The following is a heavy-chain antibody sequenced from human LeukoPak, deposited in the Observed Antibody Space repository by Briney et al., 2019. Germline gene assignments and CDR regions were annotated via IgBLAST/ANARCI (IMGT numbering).Heavy chain of an antibody. CDR3: AIDQISINAFDM. J-gene: IGHJ3*02. CDR1: DASISSHY. CDR2: ISYIGTT. V-gene: IGHV4-59*11. Sequence: SETLSLTCTVSDASISSHYLTWIRQPPGKGLEWIGYISYIGTTNYNPCLKSRVTISVDTSKYEFCLKLSSVTAADTAVYYCAIDQISINAFDMWGQGTMVTVSS. D-gene: IGHD1-14*01.